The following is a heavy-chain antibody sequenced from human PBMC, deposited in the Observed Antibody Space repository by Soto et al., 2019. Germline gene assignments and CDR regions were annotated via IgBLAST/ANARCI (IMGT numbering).Heavy chain of an antibody. CDR1: GGSISSGGYY. CDR3: ARERVLVAAKQSLPEDGYAWRAFDI. V-gene: IGHV4-31*03. CDR2: IYYSGST. J-gene: IGHJ3*02. Sequence: SETLSLTCTVSGGSISSGGYYWSWIRQHPGKGLEWIGYIYYSGSTYYNPSLKSRVTISVDTSKNQFSLKLSSVTAADTAVYYCARERVLVAAKQSLPEDGYAWRAFDIWGQGTMVTVSS. D-gene: IGHD2-15*01.